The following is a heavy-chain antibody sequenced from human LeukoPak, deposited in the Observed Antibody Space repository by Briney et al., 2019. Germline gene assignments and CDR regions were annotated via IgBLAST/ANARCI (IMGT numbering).Heavy chain of an antibody. V-gene: IGHV3-48*03. Sequence: GGSLRLSCAASGFTFSSYEMNWVRQAPGKGLEWVSYISGSGSTIYYADSVKGRFTVSRENAKNSLYLQMNSLRAEDTAVYYCAKEDRQQWLVDYWGQGTLVTVSS. CDR1: GFTFSSYE. CDR2: ISGSGSTI. J-gene: IGHJ4*02. CDR3: AKEDRQQWLVDY. D-gene: IGHD6-19*01.